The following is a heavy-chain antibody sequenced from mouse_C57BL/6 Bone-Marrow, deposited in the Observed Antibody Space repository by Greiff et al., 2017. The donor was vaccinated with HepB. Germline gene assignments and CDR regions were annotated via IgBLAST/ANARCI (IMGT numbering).Heavy chain of an antibody. Sequence: EVMLVESGGGLVQPGGSLKLSCAASGFTFSDYYMYWVRQTPEKRLEWVAYISNGGGSNYYPDTVKGRFTISRDNAKNTLYLQMSRLKSEDTAMYYCARPNWDGAMDYWGQGTSVTVSS. CDR1: GFTFSDYY. CDR3: ARPNWDGAMDY. CDR2: ISNGGGSN. J-gene: IGHJ4*01. V-gene: IGHV5-12*01. D-gene: IGHD4-1*01.